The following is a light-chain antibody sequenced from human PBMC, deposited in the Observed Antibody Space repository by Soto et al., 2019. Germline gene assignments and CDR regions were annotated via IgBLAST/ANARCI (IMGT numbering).Light chain of an antibody. CDR1: QSVNNN. Sequence: VMTQSPAALSVSPGEGATLSCRASQSVNNNLAWYQQKPGQAPRLLIYGASTRATGIPARFSGSGSGTEFTLTISSLQSEDFAVYYCQQYNYWPRTFGQGTKVDIK. CDR2: GAS. V-gene: IGKV3-15*01. CDR3: QQYNYWPRT. J-gene: IGKJ1*01.